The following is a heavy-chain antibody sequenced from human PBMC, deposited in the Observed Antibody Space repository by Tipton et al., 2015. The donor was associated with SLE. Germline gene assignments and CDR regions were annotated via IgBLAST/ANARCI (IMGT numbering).Heavy chain of an antibody. J-gene: IGHJ3*02. CDR3: ARGTEGAFDI. V-gene: IGHV4-34*01. CDR2: INLSGST. CDR1: GGSFSGYY. Sequence: TLSLTCAVYGGSFSGYYWSWIRHPPGKGLEWFGEINLSGSTNYNPSLKSRVTISVDTSKNQFSLKLSSVTAADTAVYYCARGTEGAFDIWGQGTMVTVSS.